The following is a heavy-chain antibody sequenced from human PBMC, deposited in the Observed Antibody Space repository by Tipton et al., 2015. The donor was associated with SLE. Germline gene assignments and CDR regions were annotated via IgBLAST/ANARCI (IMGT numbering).Heavy chain of an antibody. V-gene: IGHV1-2*06. J-gene: IGHJ4*02. Sequence: QSGPEVKKPGASVKVSCKASGYTFTGYYMHWVRQAPGQGLEWMGRINPDIGDTNYAQKFQGRVTMTRDTSISTAYMELTSLRSDDTAVYYCATDDHSNCPAHWGQGTLVTVSS. D-gene: IGHD4-11*01. CDR2: INPDIGDT. CDR3: ATDDHSNCPAH. CDR1: GYTFTGYY.